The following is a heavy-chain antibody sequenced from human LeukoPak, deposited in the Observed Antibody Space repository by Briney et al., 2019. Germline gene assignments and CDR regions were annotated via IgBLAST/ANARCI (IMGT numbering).Heavy chain of an antibody. Sequence: GGSLRLSCAASGFQFSRHWIHWVRQIPGKGLVWVSRTKSDGSRSDYADIVKGRFTISRDNAKNSLYLQMNSLRAEDTALYYCAKDIDAVTTILFDYWGQGTLVTVSS. CDR2: TKSDGSRS. V-gene: IGHV3-74*01. D-gene: IGHD4-17*01. CDR3: AKDIDAVTTILFDY. CDR1: GFQFSRHW. J-gene: IGHJ4*02.